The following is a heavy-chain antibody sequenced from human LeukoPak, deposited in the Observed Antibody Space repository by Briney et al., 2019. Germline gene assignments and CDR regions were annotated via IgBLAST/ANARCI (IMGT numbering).Heavy chain of an antibody. CDR1: GGSISGYY. Sequence: SETLSLTXSVSGGSISGYYWTWIRQPAGKGLEWIGRVYTSGSTHYNPSLKTRLTMSVDTSKNQFSLKLSSVTAADTAVYYCARLITGTTTAFDIWGQGTMVTVSS. J-gene: IGHJ3*02. CDR2: VYTSGST. D-gene: IGHD1-7*01. CDR3: ARLITGTTTAFDI. V-gene: IGHV4-4*07.